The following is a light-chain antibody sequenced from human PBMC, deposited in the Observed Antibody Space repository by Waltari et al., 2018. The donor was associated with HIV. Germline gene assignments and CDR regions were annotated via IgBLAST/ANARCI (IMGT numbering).Light chain of an antibody. CDR2: GVT. J-gene: IGLJ3*02. Sequence: QSALTQPASVSGSPGQSLTISCTGTSSDVGGSNYVSCYQQHPGKAPKLMIYGVTKRPAGVSYRFSGSKSGNTASLTISGLQAEDEADYYCNSYTISSTLGVFGGGTKLTVL. V-gene: IGLV2-14*01. CDR1: SSDVGGSNY. CDR3: NSYTISSTLGV.